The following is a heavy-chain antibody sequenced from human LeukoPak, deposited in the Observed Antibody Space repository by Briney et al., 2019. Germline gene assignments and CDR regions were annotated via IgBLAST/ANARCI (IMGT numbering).Heavy chain of an antibody. D-gene: IGHD3-9*01. CDR1: GFTFSSYG. CDR2: ISGNGGST. V-gene: IGHV3-23*01. CDR3: VKVQYYDILTGYSGPFDY. Sequence: GGTLRLSCAASGFTFSSYGMSWVRQAPGKGLEWVSAISGNGGSTYYADSVKGRFTISRDNSKNTLYLQMNSLRAEDTAVYYCVKVQYYDILTGYSGPFDYWGQGTLVTVSS. J-gene: IGHJ4*02.